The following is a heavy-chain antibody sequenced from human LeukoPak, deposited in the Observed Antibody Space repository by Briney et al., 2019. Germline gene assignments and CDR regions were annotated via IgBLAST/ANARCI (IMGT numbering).Heavy chain of an antibody. Sequence: GGSLRLSCVASGFTFSGYAMSWVRQAPGKGLEWVSSISSTGASTYYADSVKGRFTISRDNSKNTLFLQINSLRDEDTAVYYCAKDISGSSVYYSLFDYWGQGTQVTVSS. D-gene: IGHD3-22*01. J-gene: IGHJ4*02. V-gene: IGHV3-23*01. CDR3: AKDISGSSVYYSLFDY. CDR1: GFTFSGYA. CDR2: ISSTGAST.